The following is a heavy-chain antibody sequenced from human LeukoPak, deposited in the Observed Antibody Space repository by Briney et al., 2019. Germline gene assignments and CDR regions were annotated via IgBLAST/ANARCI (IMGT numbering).Heavy chain of an antibody. V-gene: IGHV4-30-2*01. Sequence: PSETLSLTCAVSGGSISSGGYSWSWIRQPPGKGLEWIGYIYHSGSTYYNPSLKSRVTISVDRSKNQFSLKLSSVTAADTAVYYGVTGGIVDPRIFDYWGQGTLVTVSS. J-gene: IGHJ4*02. CDR3: VTGGIVDPRIFDY. D-gene: IGHD3-22*01. CDR2: IYHSGST. CDR1: GGSISSGGYS.